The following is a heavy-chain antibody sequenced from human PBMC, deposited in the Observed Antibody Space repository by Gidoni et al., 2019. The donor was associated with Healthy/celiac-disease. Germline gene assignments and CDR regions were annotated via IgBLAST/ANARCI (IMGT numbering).Heavy chain of an antibody. CDR2: ISWNSGSI. CDR1: GFTFDDYA. J-gene: IGHJ4*02. V-gene: IGHV3-9*01. CDR3: AKDQRSGYYSFDY. Sequence: VQLVESGGGLVQPGRSLRLSCAASGFTFDDYAMHWVRQAPGKGLGWVSGISWNSGSIGYADSVKGRFTISRDNAKNSLYLQMNSLRAEDTALYYCAKDQRSGYYSFDYWGQGTLVTVSS. D-gene: IGHD3-3*01.